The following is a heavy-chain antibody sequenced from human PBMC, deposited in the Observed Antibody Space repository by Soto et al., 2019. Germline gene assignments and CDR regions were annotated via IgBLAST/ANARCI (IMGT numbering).Heavy chain of an antibody. CDR2: IKSKTDGGTT. Sequence: GGSLRLSCAASGFTFSNAWMNWVRQAPGKGLEWVGRIKSKTDGGTTDYAAPVKGRFTISRDDSKNTLYLQMNSLKTEDTAVYYCTTDWDYYGSGSYVPEWGQGTLVTVSS. CDR1: GFTFSNAW. D-gene: IGHD3-10*01. V-gene: IGHV3-15*07. J-gene: IGHJ4*02. CDR3: TTDWDYYGSGSYVPE.